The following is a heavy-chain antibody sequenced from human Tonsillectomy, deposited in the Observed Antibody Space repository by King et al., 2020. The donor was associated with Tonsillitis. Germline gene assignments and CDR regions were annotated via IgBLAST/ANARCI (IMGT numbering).Heavy chain of an antibody. CDR1: GYSFTSYW. Sequence: VQLVESGAEVKKPGESLKISCKGSGYSFTSYWIGWVRQMPGKGLEWMGIIYPGDSDTRYSPSFQGQVTISADKSISTAYLQWSSLKASDTAMYYCASLYYESSGYYPYYFDYWGQATLVTVSS. V-gene: IGHV5-51*03. CDR2: IYPGDSDT. J-gene: IGHJ4*02. D-gene: IGHD3-22*01. CDR3: ASLYYESSGYYPYYFDY.